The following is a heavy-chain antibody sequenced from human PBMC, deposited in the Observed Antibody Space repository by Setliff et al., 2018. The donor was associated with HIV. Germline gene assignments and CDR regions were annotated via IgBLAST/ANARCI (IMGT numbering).Heavy chain of an antibody. D-gene: IGHD3-10*01. CDR3: ASGKGVRGVIIRGGLDV. CDR1: GHPFSNYD. CDR2: MNPNSGAP. Sequence: ASVKVSCKTSGHPFSNYDIIWVRRATGQGLEWMGWMNPNSGAPGYAQKFKDRFIMTRDTSISTAYMELSSLTSEDTAVYYCASGKGVRGVIIRGGLDVWGKGTTVTVSS. V-gene: IGHV1-8*01. J-gene: IGHJ6*04.